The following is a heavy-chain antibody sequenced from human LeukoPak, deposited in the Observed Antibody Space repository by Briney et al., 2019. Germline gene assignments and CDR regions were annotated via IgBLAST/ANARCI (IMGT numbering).Heavy chain of an antibody. CDR2: IKRDGSEK. V-gene: IGHV3-7*01. J-gene: IGHJ6*03. CDR3: ARARGLRFSERSPHYMDV. D-gene: IGHD3-3*01. CDR1: GFTFSSFW. Sequence: PGGSLRLSCAASGFTFSSFWMNWVRQAPGKGLEWVANIKRDGSEKYYVDSVKGRFTISRDNAKNSLYLQMNSLRAEDTAVYYCARARGLRFSERSPHYMDVWGKGTTVTVSS.